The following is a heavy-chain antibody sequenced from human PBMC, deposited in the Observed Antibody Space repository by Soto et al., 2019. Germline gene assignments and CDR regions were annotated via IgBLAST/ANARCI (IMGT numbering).Heavy chain of an antibody. J-gene: IGHJ4*02. CDR3: AKGNNLEWVLSPIAY. Sequence: EVQLLDFGGDLVQPGGSLRLSCAASGFTFSNYVMSWVRQAPGKGLEWVSAISGSGGSTYSADSVKGRFTISRDNSKNTLYLQMDSLRAEDTAVYYCAKGNNLEWVLSPIAYWGQGTLVTVSS. CDR1: GFTFSNYV. CDR2: ISGSGGST. V-gene: IGHV3-23*01. D-gene: IGHD3-3*01.